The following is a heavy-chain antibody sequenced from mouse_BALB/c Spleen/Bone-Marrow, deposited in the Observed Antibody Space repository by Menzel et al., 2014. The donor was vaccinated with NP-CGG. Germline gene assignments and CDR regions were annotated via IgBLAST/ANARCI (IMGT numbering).Heavy chain of an antibody. CDR3: ARRGWDGYFDY. CDR1: GFTFSSYY. D-gene: IGHD4-1*01. J-gene: IGHJ2*01. V-gene: IGHV5-6-2*01. Sequence: EVKLVESGGGLVKLGGSLKLSCAASGFTFSSYYMSWARQTPEKRLELVAAINSNGGSTYYPDTVKGRFTISRDNAKNTLYLQMSSLKSEDTALYYCARRGWDGYFDYWGQGTTLTVSS. CDR2: INSNGGST.